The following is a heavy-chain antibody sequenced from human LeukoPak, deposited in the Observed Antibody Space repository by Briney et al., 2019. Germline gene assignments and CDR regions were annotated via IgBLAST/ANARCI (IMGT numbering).Heavy chain of an antibody. D-gene: IGHD3-16*01. CDR3: ARDLQLGLEVFDY. CDR1: GFTFSSYG. J-gene: IGHJ4*02. V-gene: IGHV3-30*02. CDR2: IRYDGSNK. Sequence: GGSLRLSCAASGFTFSSYGMHWVRQAPGKGLEWVAFIRYDGSNKYYADSVKGRFTISRDNSKNTLYLQMNSLRAEDTAVYYCARDLQLGLEVFDYWGQGTLVTVSS.